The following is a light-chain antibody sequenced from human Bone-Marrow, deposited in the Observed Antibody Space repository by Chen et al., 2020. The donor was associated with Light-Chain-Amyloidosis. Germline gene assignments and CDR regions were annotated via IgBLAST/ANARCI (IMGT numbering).Light chain of an antibody. CDR1: KTNIGADND. V-gene: IGLV1-40*01. Sequence: QSLLTQPPSVSRAPGQRVTIPCTGSKTNIGADNDVYWYQQVPGTAPKLLIYGNSHRPSGVPDRFSGSKSGTSAFLAITGRQAEDEDEYYCQSYDSSLSGYVVFGGGTKLTVL. CDR2: GNS. CDR3: QSYDSSLSGYVV. J-gene: IGLJ2*01.